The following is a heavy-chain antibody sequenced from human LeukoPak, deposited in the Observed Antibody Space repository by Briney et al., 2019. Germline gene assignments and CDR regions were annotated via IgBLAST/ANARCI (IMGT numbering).Heavy chain of an antibody. CDR1: GFTFSSYG. J-gene: IGHJ4*02. CDR3: AKGGAVADY. CDR2: ISYDGSSK. V-gene: IGHV3-30*18. Sequence: GGSLRLSCAASGFTFSSYGMHWVRQAPGKGLEWVAVISYDGSSKYHADSVKGRFTISRDNSKNTLYLQMNSLRAEDTAVYYCAKGGAVADYWGQGTLVTVSS. D-gene: IGHD6-19*01.